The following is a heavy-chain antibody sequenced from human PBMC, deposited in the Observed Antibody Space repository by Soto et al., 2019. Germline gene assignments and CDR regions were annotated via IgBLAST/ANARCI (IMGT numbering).Heavy chain of an antibody. CDR1: GGSFSGYY. D-gene: IGHD2-21*02. V-gene: IGHV4-34*01. CDR3: ARSSQSPLTLFDY. Sequence: SETLSLTCAVYGGSFSGYYWSWIRQPPGKGLEWIGEINHSGSTNYNPSLKSRVTISVDTSKNQFSLKLSSVTAADTAVYYCARSSQSPLTLFDYWGQGTSVIVSS. CDR2: INHSGST. J-gene: IGHJ4*02.